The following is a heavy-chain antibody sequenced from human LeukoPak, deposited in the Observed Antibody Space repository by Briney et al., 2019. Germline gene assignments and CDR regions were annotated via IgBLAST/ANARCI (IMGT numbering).Heavy chain of an antibody. Sequence: SGGSLRLSCSVSGFTFSSYAMSWVRQAPGKGLEWVSAISGSGGSTYYADSVKGRFTISRDNSKNTLYLQMNSLRAEDTAVYYCAKDLMGHSGYDFDSWGQGTLVTVSS. J-gene: IGHJ4*02. CDR1: GFTFSSYA. D-gene: IGHD5-12*01. CDR2: ISGSGGST. V-gene: IGHV3-23*01. CDR3: AKDLMGHSGYDFDS.